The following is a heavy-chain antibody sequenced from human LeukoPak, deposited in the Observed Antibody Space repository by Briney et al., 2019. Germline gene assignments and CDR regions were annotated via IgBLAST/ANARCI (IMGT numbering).Heavy chain of an antibody. CDR1: VFTVSSNY. V-gene: IGHV3-53*01. CDR2: ICSGGST. Sequence: TGGSLRLSCAASVFTVSSNYMSWVRQAPGKGLEWVSVICSGGSTYYADSVKGRFTISRDNSKNTLYLQMNSLRAEDTAVYYRARDGLYTDAFDIWGQGTMVTVSS. J-gene: IGHJ3*02. D-gene: IGHD3-16*02. CDR3: ARDGLYTDAFDI.